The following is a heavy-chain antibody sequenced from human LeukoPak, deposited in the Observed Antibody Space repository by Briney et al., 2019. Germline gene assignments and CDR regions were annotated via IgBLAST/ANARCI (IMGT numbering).Heavy chain of an antibody. CDR3: ARDRLRYFDWSPRGNDAFDI. V-gene: IGHV4-39*07. J-gene: IGHJ3*02. CDR2: VYNTDST. Sequence: SETLSLTCSVSDGAITSSTYSWGWIRQPPGTGLEWIGSVYNTDSTYCNPSLKSRVTISVDTSKNQFSLKLSSVTAADTAVYYCARDRLRYFDWSPRGNDAFDIWGQGTMVTVSS. CDR1: DGAITSSTYS. D-gene: IGHD3-9*01.